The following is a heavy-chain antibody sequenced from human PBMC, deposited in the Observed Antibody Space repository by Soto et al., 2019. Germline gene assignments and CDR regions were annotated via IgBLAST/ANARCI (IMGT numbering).Heavy chain of an antibody. Sequence: GGSLRLSCAASGFTFSSYAMSWVRQAPGKGLEWVSAISGSGGSTYYADSVKGRFTISRDNSKNTLYLQMNSLRAEDTAVYYCAKLGPWGGFKYWYFDLWGRGTLVTVSS. CDR2: ISGSGGST. D-gene: IGHD5-12*01. CDR3: AKLGPWGGFKYWYFDL. V-gene: IGHV3-23*01. J-gene: IGHJ2*01. CDR1: GFTFSSYA.